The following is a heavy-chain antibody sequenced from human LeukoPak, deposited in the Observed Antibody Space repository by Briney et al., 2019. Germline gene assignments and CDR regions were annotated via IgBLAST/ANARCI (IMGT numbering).Heavy chain of an antibody. CDR2: IYYSGTT. Sequence: SETLSLTCTVSGGSISSYYWSWIRQPPGKGLEWIGYIYYSGTTNYNPSLKSRVAISVDTSKSQFSLKLNSVTAADTAVYYCARSGGYSSPQNYWGQGTLVTVSS. J-gene: IGHJ4*02. CDR3: ARSGGYSSPQNY. V-gene: IGHV4-59*01. CDR1: GGSISSYY. D-gene: IGHD6-19*01.